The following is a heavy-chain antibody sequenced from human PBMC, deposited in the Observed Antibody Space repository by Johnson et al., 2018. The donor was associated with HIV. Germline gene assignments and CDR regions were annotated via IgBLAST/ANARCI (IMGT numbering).Heavy chain of an antibody. D-gene: IGHD4-17*01. Sequence: QVQLVESGGGVVQPGRSLRLSCAASGFTFSSYGMHWVRQAPGKGLERVAVIWNDGSTKYYADSVKGRFTISRDNYKNTLYLQMNSLRAEDTAVYYCAKDDYGDPHDAFDIWGQGTMVTVSS. CDR2: IWNDGSTK. J-gene: IGHJ3*02. CDR3: AKDDYGDPHDAFDI. CDR1: GFTFSSYG. V-gene: IGHV3-33*06.